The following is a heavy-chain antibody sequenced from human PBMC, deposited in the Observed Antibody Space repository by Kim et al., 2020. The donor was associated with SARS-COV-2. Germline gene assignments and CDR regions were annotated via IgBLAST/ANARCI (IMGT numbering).Heavy chain of an antibody. J-gene: IGHJ6*02. CDR3: ARVYGSGSYYFYYYGMDV. V-gene: IGHV3-21*01. CDR1: GFTFSSYS. Sequence: GGSLRLSCAASGFTFSSYSMNWVRQAPGKGLEWVSSISSSSSYIYYADSVKGRFTISRDNAKNSLYLQMNSLRAEDTAVYYCARVYGSGSYYFYYYGMDVWGQGTTVTVSS. D-gene: IGHD3-10*01. CDR2: ISSSSSYI.